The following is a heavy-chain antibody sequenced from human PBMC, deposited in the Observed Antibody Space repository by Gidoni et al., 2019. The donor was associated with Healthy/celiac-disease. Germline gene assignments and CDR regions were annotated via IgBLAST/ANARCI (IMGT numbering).Heavy chain of an antibody. D-gene: IGHD2-21*01. J-gene: IGHJ4*02. CDR1: GGSISSYY. V-gene: IGHV4-59*08. CDR2: IYYSGST. Sequence: QVQLQESGPGLVKPSETLSLTCTCSGGSISSYYWTWIRQPPGKGLEWIAYIYYSGSTNYNPSLKSRVTISVDTSKNQFSLKLRSVTAADTAVYYCARTSRGLFENWGQGTLVTVSS. CDR3: ARTSRGLFEN.